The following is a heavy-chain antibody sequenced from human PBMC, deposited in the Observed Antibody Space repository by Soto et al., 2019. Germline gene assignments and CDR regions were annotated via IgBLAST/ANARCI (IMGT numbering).Heavy chain of an antibody. Sequence: QVQLQESGPGLVKPSETLSLTCTVSGGSISSYYWSWIRQPPGKGLEWIGYIYYSGSTNYNPSLKSRVTISVDTSKNQFSLKLSSVTAADTAVYYCARAAAGYYDSSGYLDWGQGTLVTVSS. CDR2: IYYSGST. J-gene: IGHJ4*02. CDR1: GGSISSYY. CDR3: ARAAAGYYDSSGYLD. D-gene: IGHD3-22*01. V-gene: IGHV4-59*01.